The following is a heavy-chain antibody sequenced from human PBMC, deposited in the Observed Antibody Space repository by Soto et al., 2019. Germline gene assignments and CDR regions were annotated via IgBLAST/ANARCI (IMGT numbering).Heavy chain of an antibody. CDR3: AKDWLSYYYDSSGALDY. D-gene: IGHD3-22*01. J-gene: IGHJ4*02. CDR2: ITSSSDTI. V-gene: IGHV3-48*01. CDR1: GFTFSSLH. Sequence: GGSLRLSCAASGFTFSSLHMNWVRQAPGRGLKWVAYITSSSDTIYYADSVKGRFTISRDNSKNTLYLQMNSLRAEDTAVYYCAKDWLSYYYDSSGALDYWGQGTLVTV.